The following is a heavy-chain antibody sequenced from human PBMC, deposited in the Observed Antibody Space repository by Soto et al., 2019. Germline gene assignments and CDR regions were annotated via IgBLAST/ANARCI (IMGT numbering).Heavy chain of an antibody. D-gene: IGHD3-10*01. CDR3: ACLPMPRGACDF. Sequence: EVQLVESGGGLVQPGESLRLSCAASGFTFSSSWMHWVRQAPGKGLVWVSRINSDGSTTQYADSVRGRFTISRDNAKNRLFLEVNSLTIEDTAVYFCACLPMPRGACDFWGQGTLVTVSS. V-gene: IGHV3-74*03. CDR2: INSDGSTT. J-gene: IGHJ4*02. CDR1: GFTFSSSW.